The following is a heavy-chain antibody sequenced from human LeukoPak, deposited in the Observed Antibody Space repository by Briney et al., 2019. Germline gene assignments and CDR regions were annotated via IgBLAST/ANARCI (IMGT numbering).Heavy chain of an antibody. CDR1: GGSISYYY. CDR3: ARDFYDFWSGSLPRYFDY. J-gene: IGHJ4*02. CDR2: IYYSGTT. D-gene: IGHD3-3*01. Sequence: PSETLSLTCTVSGGSISYYYWSWIRQSPGKGLEWIGYIYYSGTTNYNPSLKSRVTISVDTSKNQFSLKLSSVTAADTAVYYCARDFYDFWSGSLPRYFDYWGQGTLVTVSS. V-gene: IGHV4-59*12.